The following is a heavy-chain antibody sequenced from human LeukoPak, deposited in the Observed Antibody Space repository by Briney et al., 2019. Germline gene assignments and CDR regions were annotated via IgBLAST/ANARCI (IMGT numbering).Heavy chain of an antibody. J-gene: IGHJ4*02. Sequence: GGSLRLSWAASGFTFNNYAMTWVRQAPGKGLEWVSSISDGGSDTYYAGSVKGRFTVSRDNSKNTLYMQMNSLRAEDTAVYYCAKRVSYSNSAAYFDYWGQGTLVTVSS. V-gene: IGHV3-23*01. CDR2: ISDGGSDT. D-gene: IGHD6-6*01. CDR3: AKRVSYSNSAAYFDY. CDR1: GFTFNNYA.